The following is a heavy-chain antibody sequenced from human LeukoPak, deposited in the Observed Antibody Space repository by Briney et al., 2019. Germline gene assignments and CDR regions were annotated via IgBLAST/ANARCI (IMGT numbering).Heavy chain of an antibody. J-gene: IGHJ4*02. Sequence: GGSLRLSRAASGFTFSSYWVSWVRQAPGKGLEWVANIKQDGSEKYYVDSVKGRFTISRDNAKSSLYLQMNSLRAEDTAVYYCARSGYCSSTSCYVPEQYWGQGTLVTVSS. CDR1: GFTFSSYW. CDR3: ARSGYCSSTSCYVPEQY. D-gene: IGHD2-2*01. CDR2: IKQDGSEK. V-gene: IGHV3-7*01.